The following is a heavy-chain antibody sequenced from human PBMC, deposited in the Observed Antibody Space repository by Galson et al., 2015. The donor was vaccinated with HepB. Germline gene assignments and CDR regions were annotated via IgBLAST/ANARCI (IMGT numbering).Heavy chain of an antibody. CDR2: ISPDESTV. V-gene: IGHV3-30-3*01. D-gene: IGHD1-1*01. J-gene: IGHJ4*02. Sequence: SLRLSCAASGFTFSACNMHWVRQAPVKGLEWLAIISPDESTVFYADSVKGRFTISRDNSKSTLFLQVDSLRPEDTAVYYCARDFKWNYDYWGQGTLVTVSS. CDR3: ARDFKWNYDY. CDR1: GFTFSACN.